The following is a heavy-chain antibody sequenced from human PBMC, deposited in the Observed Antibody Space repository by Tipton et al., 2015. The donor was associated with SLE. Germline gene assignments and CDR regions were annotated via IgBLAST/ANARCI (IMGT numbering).Heavy chain of an antibody. CDR3: ARGRPRATQAWGGSYYYMDV. CDR2: INHSGST. J-gene: IGHJ6*03. Sequence: LRLSCAVYGGSFSGYYWSWIRQPPGKGLEWIGEINHSGSTNYNPSLKSRITISVDTSKNQFSLRLSSVTAADTAVYYCARGRPRATQAWGGSYYYMDVWGKGTTVTVSS. D-gene: IGHD3-16*01. V-gene: IGHV4-34*01. CDR1: GGSFSGYY.